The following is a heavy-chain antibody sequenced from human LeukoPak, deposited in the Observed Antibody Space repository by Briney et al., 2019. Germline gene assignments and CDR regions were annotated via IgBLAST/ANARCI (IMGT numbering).Heavy chain of an antibody. CDR3: ARPAYYDILTGYLGAFDI. V-gene: IGHV1-69*13. D-gene: IGHD3-9*01. Sequence: SVKVSCKASGGTFSSYAISWVRQAPGQGLEWMGGIIPIFGTANYAQKFQGRVTITADESTSTAYMELSSLRSEDTAVYYCARPAYYDILTGYLGAFDIWGQGTMVPVSS. CDR2: IIPIFGTA. CDR1: GGTFSSYA. J-gene: IGHJ3*02.